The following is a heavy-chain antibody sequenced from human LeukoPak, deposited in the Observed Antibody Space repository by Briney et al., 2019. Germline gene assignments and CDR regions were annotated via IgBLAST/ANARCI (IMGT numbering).Heavy chain of an antibody. J-gene: IGHJ4*02. V-gene: IGHV3-23*01. CDR3: AKDLILKYSSGWYEDY. D-gene: IGHD6-19*01. Sequence: PGGSLRLSCAASGFTFSSYAMSWVRQAPGKGLEWVSAISGSGGSTYYADSVKGRFTISRDNSKNTLYLQMNSLRAEDTAVYYCAKDLILKYSSGWYEDYWGQGTLVTVSS. CDR2: ISGSGGST. CDR1: GFTFSSYA.